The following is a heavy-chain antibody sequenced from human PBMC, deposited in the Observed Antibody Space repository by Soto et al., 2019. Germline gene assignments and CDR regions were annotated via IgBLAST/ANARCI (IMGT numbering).Heavy chain of an antibody. D-gene: IGHD3-10*01. CDR1: GFTFSNYW. J-gene: IGHJ2*01. CDR2: ISTDGSIT. V-gene: IGHV3-74*01. CDR3: ARDRTSGTERYFDL. Sequence: EVQLVESGGGLVQPGGSLRLSCAASGFTFSNYWMHWVRQAPGQGLVWVSRISTDGSITNYADSVKGRFTISRDNAKNTLSLQMNSLTAEDTAVYYCARDRTSGTERYFDLWGRGTLVTVSS.